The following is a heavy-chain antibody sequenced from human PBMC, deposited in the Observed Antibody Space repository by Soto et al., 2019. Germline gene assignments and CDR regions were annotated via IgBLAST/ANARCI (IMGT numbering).Heavy chain of an antibody. V-gene: IGHV4-59*08. CDR1: GGSISSYY. CDR2: IYYSGST. D-gene: IGHD3-16*01. CDR3: ARHGEEDYIWGSSPKYYYYMDV. J-gene: IGHJ6*03. Sequence: PSETLSLTCTVPGGSISSYYWSWIRQPPGKGLEWIGYIYYSGSTNYNPSLKSRVTISVDTSKNQFSLKLSSVTAADTAVYYCARHGEEDYIWGSSPKYYYYMDVWGKGTTVTVSS.